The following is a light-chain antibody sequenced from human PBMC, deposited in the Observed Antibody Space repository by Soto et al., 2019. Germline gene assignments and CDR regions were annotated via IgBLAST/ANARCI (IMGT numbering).Light chain of an antibody. V-gene: IGKV3-11*01. CDR3: HQGSNWPPLS. CDR1: QNVGRK. CDR2: DAS. J-gene: IGKJ4*01. Sequence: EIVLTQSPATLSLSPGERATLSCRTSQNVGRKLAWYQQKPGRAPRLLIYDASDRATGIPARFSGSGSGTDFTLTISSLEPEDFAVYYCHQGSNWPPLSFGGGTKVETK.